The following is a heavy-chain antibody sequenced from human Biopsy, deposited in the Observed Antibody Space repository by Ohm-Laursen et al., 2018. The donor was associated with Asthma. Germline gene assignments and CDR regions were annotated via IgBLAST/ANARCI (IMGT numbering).Heavy chain of an antibody. D-gene: IGHD2-21*02. V-gene: IGHV4-30-2*06. CDR1: GDSIDSGDYS. Sequence: QTLSLTCAVSGDSIDSGDYSWTWIRQSPGVGLEWIGYIYRNGDTYYNPTLKNRVTISIDRSRNQFSLRLRSVTAADTAVYYCARGWNCGGDCYSLDSWGQGTLVTVSS. CDR3: ARGWNCGGDCYSLDS. CDR2: IYRNGDT. J-gene: IGHJ4*02.